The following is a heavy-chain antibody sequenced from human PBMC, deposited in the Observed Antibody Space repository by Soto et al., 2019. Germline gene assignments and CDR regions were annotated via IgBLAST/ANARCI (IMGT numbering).Heavy chain of an antibody. CDR3: AGGNFRY. V-gene: IGHV1-8*02. J-gene: IGHJ4*02. CDR1: GYDLTTVD. CDR2: MNPNSGNT. Sequence: VSVKDSCTAAGYDLTTVDVYWVRQATGHGLEWMGWMNPNSGNTGYAQELRCRVTMTRNTSNTTAYMELTRLTSDDTGVYYCAGGNFRYWGQGTLVTASS.